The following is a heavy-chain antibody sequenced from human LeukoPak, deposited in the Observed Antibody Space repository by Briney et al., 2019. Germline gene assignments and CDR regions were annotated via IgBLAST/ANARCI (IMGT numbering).Heavy chain of an antibody. CDR2: INWNGGST. J-gene: IGHJ4*02. D-gene: IGHD3-22*01. CDR1: GFTFDDYG. CDR3: AKDGTYYYDSSGYWGYFDY. V-gene: IGHV3-20*04. Sequence: GGTLILSCAASGFTFDDYGLSWVRQAPGKGLEWVSGINWNGGSTGYADSVKGRFTISRDNAKNSLYLQMNSLRAEDTALYYCAKDGTYYYDSSGYWGYFDYWGQGTLVTVSS.